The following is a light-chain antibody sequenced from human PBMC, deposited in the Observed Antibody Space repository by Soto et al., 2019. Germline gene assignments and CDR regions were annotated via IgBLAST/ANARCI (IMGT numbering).Light chain of an antibody. V-gene: IGKV1-39*01. CDR3: QQSYSTPPT. CDR1: QSISSY. CDR2: SAS. J-gene: IGKJ1*01. Sequence: SALSTFVEDRVPLTCRASQSISSYLNWHQQKPGKAPKLLICSASSLQSGVPSRFSGSGSGTDFTLTISSLQPEDFATYYCQQSYSTPPTFGQG.